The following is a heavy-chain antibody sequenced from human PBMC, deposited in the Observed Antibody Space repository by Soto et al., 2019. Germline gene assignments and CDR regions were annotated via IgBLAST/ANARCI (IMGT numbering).Heavy chain of an antibody. V-gene: IGHV2-5*02. CDR1: GFSLSTSGVG. CDR3: AHKGYSEYATGY. J-gene: IGHJ4*02. D-gene: IGHD4-4*01. CDR2: IYWDDAK. Sequence: QIALKESGPTLVKPTQTLSLTCTFSGFSLSTSGVGVAWIRQPPGKALEWLAAIYWDDAKHYSPSLNSRLTITKDTSTSQVVLIMTNMDPADTDTYYCAHKGYSEYATGYWGQGTLVAVSS.